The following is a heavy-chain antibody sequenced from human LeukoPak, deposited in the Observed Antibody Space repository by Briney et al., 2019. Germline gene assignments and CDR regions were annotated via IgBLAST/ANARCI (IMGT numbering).Heavy chain of an antibody. J-gene: IGHJ6*02. CDR2: INAGNGYT. D-gene: IGHD6-25*01. CDR1: GYTFTGYY. CDR3: ASKMGIAPAGLGGMDV. Sequence: ASVKVSCKASGYTFTGYYMHWVRQAPGQRLEWMGWINAGNGYTKYSQKFQDRVTITRDTTASTAYMELSSLRSEDTGVYYCASKMGIAPAGLGGMDVWGQGTTVTVSS. V-gene: IGHV1-3*01.